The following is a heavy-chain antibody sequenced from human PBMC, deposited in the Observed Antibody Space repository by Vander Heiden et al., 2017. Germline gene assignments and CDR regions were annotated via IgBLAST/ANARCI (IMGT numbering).Heavy chain of an antibody. D-gene: IGHD2-2*02. CDR2: IIPIFGTA. Sequence: QEQLVHSGAEVKKPGSSVKVFCKDSGGTISSYAISWVRQAPGQGLEWMGGIIPIFGTANYAQKFQGRVTITAGESTSTAYMGLGGLRSEETPVYYCAQSDKLYCSSTSCYTRVHWFDPWCQGTLVTVSS. CDR3: AQSDKLYCSSTSCYTRVHWFDP. J-gene: IGHJ5*02. CDR1: GGTISSYA. V-gene: IGHV1-69*01.